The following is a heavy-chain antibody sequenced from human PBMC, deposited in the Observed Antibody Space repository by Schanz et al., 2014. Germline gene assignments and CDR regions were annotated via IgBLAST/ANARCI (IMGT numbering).Heavy chain of an antibody. CDR3: AKVAPAATYLDA. D-gene: IGHD2-2*01. CDR1: GFTFSDYY. Sequence: VQLVDSGGGLVKPGGSLRLSCAASGFTFSDYYMTWIRQAPGKGLEWVSTIYSSGSTYYADSVRGRFTISRDNSMNTVYLQMNSLRSDDPAVYYCAKVAPAATYLDAWGLGTPVTVSS. V-gene: IGHV3-66*02. CDR2: IYSSGST. J-gene: IGHJ4*02.